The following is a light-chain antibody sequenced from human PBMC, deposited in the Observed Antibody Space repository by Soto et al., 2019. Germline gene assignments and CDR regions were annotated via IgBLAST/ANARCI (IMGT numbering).Light chain of an antibody. CDR1: QSVSSS. CDR3: QQRTNWRIT. CDR2: DTS. V-gene: IGKV3-11*01. J-gene: IGKJ5*01. Sequence: EIVMTQSPATLSLSPGERATLSCRASQSVSSSLSWYQQKPCQSPRLLIYDTSNRATGIPARFSGSGSETDFTLTISSLEPEDFAVYYCQQRTNWRITFGQGTRLEIK.